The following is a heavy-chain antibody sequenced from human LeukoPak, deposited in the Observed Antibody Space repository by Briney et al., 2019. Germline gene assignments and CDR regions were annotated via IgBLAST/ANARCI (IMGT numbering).Heavy chain of an antibody. CDR2: IYVDGST. V-gene: IGHV3-53*01. CDR1: GFTVSSNY. Sequence: PGGSLRLSCAASGFTVSSNYMNWVRQAPGKGLEWVSGIYVDGSTYYADSVKGRFTISRDNSRNTLYLQMNSLRAEDTAVYYCPRITAYDDSWGREPWSPSPQ. J-gene: IGHJ5*01. D-gene: IGHD1-20*01. CDR3: PRITAYDDS.